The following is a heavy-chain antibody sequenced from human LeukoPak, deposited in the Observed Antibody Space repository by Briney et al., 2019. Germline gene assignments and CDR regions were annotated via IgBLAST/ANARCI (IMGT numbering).Heavy chain of an antibody. CDR2: MNPNSGNT. V-gene: IGHV1-8*01. CDR3: ATRGGNGAVDN. D-gene: IGHD2-8*01. CDR1: GYTFTNYD. Sequence: ASVKVSCKASGYTFTNYDINWVRQATGRGLEWMGWMNPNSGNTGHAQKFQGRITMTRNTSISTAYMELRSLTSEDTAVYYCATRGGNGAVDNWGQGTLVTVSS. J-gene: IGHJ4*02.